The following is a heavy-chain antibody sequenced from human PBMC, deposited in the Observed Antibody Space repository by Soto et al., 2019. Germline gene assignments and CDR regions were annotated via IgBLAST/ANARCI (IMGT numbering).Heavy chain of an antibody. CDR3: ARDRGVLDGSGSYYTDI. Sequence: SETLSLTCTVSGGSISSGGYYWSWIRQHPGKGLEWIGYIYYSGSTYYNPSLKSRVTISVDTSKNQFSLKLSSVTAADTAVYYCARDRGVLDGSGSYYTDIWGQGTMVTVSS. D-gene: IGHD3-10*01. CDR2: IYYSGST. V-gene: IGHV4-31*03. J-gene: IGHJ3*02. CDR1: GGSISSGGYY.